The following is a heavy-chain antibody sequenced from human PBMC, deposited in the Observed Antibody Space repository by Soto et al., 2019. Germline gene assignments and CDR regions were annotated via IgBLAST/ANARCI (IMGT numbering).Heavy chain of an antibody. D-gene: IGHD7-27*01. CDR3: ARGPSGDKVDS. Sequence: QVQLQESGPGLVKPSQTLSLTCTVSGGSISTVDYWWSWIRQSPDMGLEWIGHIYDGGRTYNNPSLESXVTESXXTSKSQLSLTLSSVSAADTAVYYCARGPSGDKVDSWGQGTLVTVSS. CDR2: IYDGGRT. CDR1: GGSISTVDYW. V-gene: IGHV4-30-4*01. J-gene: IGHJ4*02.